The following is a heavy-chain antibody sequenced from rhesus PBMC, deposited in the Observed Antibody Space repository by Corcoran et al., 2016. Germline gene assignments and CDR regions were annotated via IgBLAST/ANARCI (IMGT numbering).Heavy chain of an antibody. CDR2: ISYSGST. J-gene: IGHJ3*01. V-gene: IGHV4-122*02. D-gene: IGHD6-25*01. CDR3: AREVYSGSWNWAFDF. Sequence: QLQLQESGPGLVKPSETLSLTCAVSGYSISSGYGWSWIRQHPGKGLEWIGYISYSGSTSYNPSLKSRVTISRDTSKNQFSLKLSSVTAADTAVYYCAREVYSGSWNWAFDFWGQGLRVTVSS. CDR1: GYSISSGYG.